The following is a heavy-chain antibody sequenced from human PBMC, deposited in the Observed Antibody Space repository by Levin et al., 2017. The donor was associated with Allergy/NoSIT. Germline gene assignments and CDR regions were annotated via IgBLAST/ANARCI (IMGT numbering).Heavy chain of an antibody. CDR3: ARNWGFDY. CDR2: IKADGGDK. CDR1: GFPFTTYW. Sequence: GESLKISCAASGFPFTTYWMIWVRQAPGRGLEWVASIKADGGDKYYVDSVKGRFSISRYNAKDSLYLQLNSLRAEDTAVYYCARNWGFDYWGQGTLVTVSS. V-gene: IGHV3-7*01. J-gene: IGHJ4*02. D-gene: IGHD7-27*01.